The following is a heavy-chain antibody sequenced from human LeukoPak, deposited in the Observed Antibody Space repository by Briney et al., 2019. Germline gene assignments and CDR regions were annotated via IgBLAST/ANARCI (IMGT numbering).Heavy chain of an antibody. Sequence: PGGSLRLSCAASGFTFSGYSMNWVRQAPGKGLEWVSSISSSSSYIYYADSVKGRFTISRDNAKNSLYLQMNSLRAEDTAVYYCARTPYGDYVRWFDPWGQGTLVTVSS. CDR3: ARTPYGDYVRWFDP. J-gene: IGHJ5*02. CDR1: GFTFSGYS. D-gene: IGHD4-17*01. CDR2: ISSSSSYI. V-gene: IGHV3-21*01.